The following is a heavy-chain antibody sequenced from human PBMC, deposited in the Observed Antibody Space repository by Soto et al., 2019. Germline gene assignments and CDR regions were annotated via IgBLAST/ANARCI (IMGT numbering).Heavy chain of an antibody. V-gene: IGHV1-69*02. J-gene: IGHJ5*02. CDR3: ASAPPTTVTPEVWFDP. Sequence: QVQLVQSGAEVKKPGSSVKVSCKASGGTFSSYTISWVRQAPGQGLEWMGRIIPILGIANYAQKFQGRVTITRDKSTSTAYMELSSLRSEDTAVYYCASAPPTTVTPEVWFDPWGQGTLVTVSS. CDR1: GGTFSSYT. CDR2: IIPILGIA. D-gene: IGHD4-17*01.